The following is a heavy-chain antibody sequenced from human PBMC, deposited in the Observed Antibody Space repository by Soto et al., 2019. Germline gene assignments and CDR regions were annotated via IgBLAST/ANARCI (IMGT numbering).Heavy chain of an antibody. Sequence: EAQLVESGGGLVQPGMSLKLSCAASGFTFSASGIHWVLQAAGKGLEWVAHIKDKPNNYATEYAASVKGRFTISRDDSMNMAFLQMNNLQTEDTAVYFCTRQSARWEDWFDPWGQGTLVSVSS. D-gene: IGHD1-26*01. CDR2: IKDKPNNYAT. V-gene: IGHV3-73*02. CDR3: TRQSARWEDWFDP. CDR1: GFTFSASG. J-gene: IGHJ5*02.